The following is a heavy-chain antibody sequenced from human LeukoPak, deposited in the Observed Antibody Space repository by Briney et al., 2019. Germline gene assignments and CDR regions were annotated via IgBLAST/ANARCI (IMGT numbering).Heavy chain of an antibody. CDR1: GYSFTSYW. D-gene: IGHD3-3*01. J-gene: IGHJ3*01. CDR3: ARRPSYDFWSGYYGVDGLDV. Sequence: GESLKISCKGSGYSFTSYWIGWVRQMPGKGLEWMGIIYPGDSDTRYSPSFQGQVTISADKSISTAYLQWSSLKASDTAMYYCARRPSYDFWSGYYGVDGLDVWGQGTMVTVSS. V-gene: IGHV5-51*01. CDR2: IYPGDSDT.